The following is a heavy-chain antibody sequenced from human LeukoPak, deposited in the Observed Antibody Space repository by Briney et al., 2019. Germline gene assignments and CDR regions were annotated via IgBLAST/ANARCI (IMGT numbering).Heavy chain of an antibody. CDR2: ISSSSSTI. J-gene: IGHJ6*04. V-gene: IGHV3-48*04. D-gene: IGHD3-10*02. CDR1: GITFSSYS. Sequence: GGSLRLSCAASGITFSSYSMNWVRQVPGKGLEWVSYISSSSSTIYYADSVKGRFTISRDNAKKSLYLQMNSLRAEDTAVYYCAELGITMIGGVWGKGTTVTISS. CDR3: AELGITMIGGV.